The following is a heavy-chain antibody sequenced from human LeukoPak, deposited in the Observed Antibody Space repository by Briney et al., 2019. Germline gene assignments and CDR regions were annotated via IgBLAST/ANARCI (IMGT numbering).Heavy chain of an antibody. J-gene: IGHJ4*02. Sequence: GGSLRLSCAASGFTFDDYAMHWVRQAPGKGLEWVSAISWNSGSIGYADSVKGRFTISRDNAKNSLYLQMNSLRAEDTALYYCAKMNAAMVTLYYYFDYWGQGTLVTVSS. V-gene: IGHV3-9*01. CDR3: AKMNAAMVTLYYYFDY. D-gene: IGHD5-18*01. CDR1: GFTFDDYA. CDR2: ISWNSGSI.